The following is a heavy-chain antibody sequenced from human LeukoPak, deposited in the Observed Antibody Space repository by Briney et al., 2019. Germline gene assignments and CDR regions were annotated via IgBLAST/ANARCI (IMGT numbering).Heavy chain of an antibody. CDR3: ASSYYDSSGYFLMDDY. CDR1: GGSISGYY. D-gene: IGHD3-22*01. Sequence: SETLSLTCSVSGGSISGYYWSWIRQPPGKGLEWIGYIYYSGSTNYNPSLKSRVTISVDTSKNQFSLKLSSVTAADTAVYYCASSYYDSSGYFLMDDYWGQGTLVTVSS. J-gene: IGHJ4*02. CDR2: IYYSGST. V-gene: IGHV4-59*01.